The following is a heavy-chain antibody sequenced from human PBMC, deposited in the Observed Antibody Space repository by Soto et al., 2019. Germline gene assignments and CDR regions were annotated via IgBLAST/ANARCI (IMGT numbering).Heavy chain of an antibody. CDR3: ARGGYSYGSDHDAFDI. CDR1: GYTFTSYD. J-gene: IGHJ3*02. D-gene: IGHD5-18*01. V-gene: IGHV1-8*01. Sequence: ASVKVSCKASGYTFTSYDINWVRQATGQGLEWMGWMNPNSGNTGYAQKFQGRVTMTRNTSISTAYMELSSLRSEDTAVYYCARGGYSYGSDHDAFDIWGQGTMVTVSS. CDR2: MNPNSGNT.